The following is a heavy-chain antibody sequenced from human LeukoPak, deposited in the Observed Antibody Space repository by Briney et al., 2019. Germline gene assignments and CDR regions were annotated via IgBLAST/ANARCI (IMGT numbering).Heavy chain of an antibody. J-gene: IGHJ5*02. Sequence: GGSLRLSCAASGFIFSNCAMTWVRQAPGKGLEWVGRIRSNSDGGTIDYAAPVKGRFTLSRDDSKDTLYLQMNSLQTEDTAVYYCATDFYDSTWGQRTLVTVSS. D-gene: IGHD3-22*01. V-gene: IGHV3-15*07. CDR3: ATDFYDST. CDR1: GFIFSNCA. CDR2: IRSNSDGGTI.